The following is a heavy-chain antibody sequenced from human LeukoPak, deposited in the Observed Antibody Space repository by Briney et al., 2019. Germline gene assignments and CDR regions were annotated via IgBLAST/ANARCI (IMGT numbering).Heavy chain of an antibody. V-gene: IGHV4-59*11. D-gene: IGHD2-15*01. CDR1: GGSISSHY. CDR2: IYYSGST. J-gene: IGHJ6*03. CDR3: ARGSPVGPDYMDV. Sequence: SETLSLTCTVSGGSISSHYWSWIRQPPGKGLEWIGYIYYSGSTNYNPSLKSRVTISVDTSKNQFSLKLSSVTAADTVVYYCARGSPVGPDYMDVWGKGTTVTVSS.